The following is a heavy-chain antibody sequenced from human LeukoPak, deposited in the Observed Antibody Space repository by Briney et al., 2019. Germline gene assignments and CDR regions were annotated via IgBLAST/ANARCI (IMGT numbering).Heavy chain of an antibody. CDR1: GFTFSGHW. V-gene: IGHV3-7*01. J-gene: IGHJ4*02. Sequence: PGGSLRLSCAASGFTFSGHWMSWVRQAPXKGLEWVANINQGGSDKYYVDSVKGRFTISRDNANNLLYLQMNSLRGEDTAVYYCTRDRSRAEDDWGQGTLVTVSS. CDR3: TRDRSRAEDD. CDR2: INQGGSDK. D-gene: IGHD1-14*01.